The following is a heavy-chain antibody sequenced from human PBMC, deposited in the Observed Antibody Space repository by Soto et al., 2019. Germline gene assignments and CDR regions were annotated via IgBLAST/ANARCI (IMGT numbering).Heavy chain of an antibody. J-gene: IGHJ6*02. V-gene: IGHV4-31*03. CDR2: RYYSGNT. CDR3: ARDFWSGYSRHYYYYGMDV. Sequence: SETLSLTCTVSGVSITSGSYYWTWVRQSPGKGLEWIGYRYYSGNTYYNPSLNSRATISVDTSKNQFSLKLSSVTAADTAVYYCARDFWSGYSRHYYYYGMDVWGQGTTVTVSS. CDR1: GVSITSGSYY. D-gene: IGHD3-3*01.